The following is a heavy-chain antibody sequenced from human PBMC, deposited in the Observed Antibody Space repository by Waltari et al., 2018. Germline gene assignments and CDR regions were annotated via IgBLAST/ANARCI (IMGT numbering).Heavy chain of an antibody. CDR3: AREMMITFGGVIVSYFDY. D-gene: IGHD3-16*02. CDR2: IYYSGST. V-gene: IGHV4-59*11. CDR1: GGSISSHY. Sequence: QVQLQESGPGLVKPSETLSLTCTVSGGSISSHYWRWIRQPPGKGLEWIGYIYYSGSTNYNPSLKSRVTISVDTSKNQFSLKLSFVTAADTAVYYCAREMMITFGGVIVSYFDYWGQGTLVTVSS. J-gene: IGHJ4*02.